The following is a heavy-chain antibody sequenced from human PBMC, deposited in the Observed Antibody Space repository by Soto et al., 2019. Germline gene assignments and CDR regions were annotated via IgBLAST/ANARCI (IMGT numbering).Heavy chain of an antibody. V-gene: IGHV3-23*01. CDR2: ISGSGGST. Sequence: EVQLLESGGGLVQPGGSLRLSCAASGFTFSSYAMSWVRQAPGKGLEWVSAISGSGGSTYYADSVKGRFTISRDNSKNTLYLQMNSLRAEDTAVYYCAKGTSITMVRGVAYYGMDVWGQGTMVTVSS. D-gene: IGHD3-10*01. J-gene: IGHJ6*02. CDR3: AKGTSITMVRGVAYYGMDV. CDR1: GFTFSSYA.